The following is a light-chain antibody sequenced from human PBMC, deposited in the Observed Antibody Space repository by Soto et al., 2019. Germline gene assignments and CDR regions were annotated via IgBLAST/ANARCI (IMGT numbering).Light chain of an antibody. V-gene: IGLV1-44*01. J-gene: IGLJ3*02. CDR1: NSNLGTNT. CDR3: AAWDDSLNGPV. CDR2: GNN. Sequence: QSVLTQPPSASGTPGQRVTISCSGSNSNLGTNTVNGYQHLPGTAPKPLIFGNNQRASGVPARFSGSKSGTSASLAISEFQAGDESDYYCAAWDDSLNGPVFGGGTKLTVL.